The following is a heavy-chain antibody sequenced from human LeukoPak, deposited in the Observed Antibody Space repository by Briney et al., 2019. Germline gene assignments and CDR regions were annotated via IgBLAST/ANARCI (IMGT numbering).Heavy chain of an antibody. V-gene: IGHV3-21*01. D-gene: IGHD6-13*01. CDR1: GFTFSSYT. CDR2: ISGSSSYI. Sequence: GGSLRLSCAASGFTFSSYTMNWVRQAPGKGLEWVSSISGSSSYISYADSVKGRFTISRDNAKNSLYLQMNILRAEDTAVYYCAFSSSWYGDYWGQGTLVTVSS. CDR3: AFSSSWYGDY. J-gene: IGHJ4*02.